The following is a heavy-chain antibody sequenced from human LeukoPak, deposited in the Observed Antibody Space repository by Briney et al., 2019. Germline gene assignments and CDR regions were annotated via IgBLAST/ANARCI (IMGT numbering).Heavy chain of an antibody. J-gene: IGHJ4*02. CDR2: IWYDGSNK. D-gene: IGHD3-10*01. V-gene: IGHV3-33*01. CDR3: TTETYDLFYYGSGSYFFDY. Sequence: GGSLRLSCAAPGFTFSSYGMHWVRQAPGKGLEWVAVIWYDGSNKYYADSVKGRFTISRDDSKNTLYLQMNSLKTEDTAVYYCTTETYDLFYYGSGSYFFDYWGQGTLVTVSS. CDR1: GFTFSSYG.